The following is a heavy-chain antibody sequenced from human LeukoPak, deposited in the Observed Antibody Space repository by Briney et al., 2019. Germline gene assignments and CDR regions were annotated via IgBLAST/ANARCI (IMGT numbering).Heavy chain of an antibody. D-gene: IGHD3-9*01. Sequence: GGSLRLSCAASGFTFSSYAMSWVRQAPGKGLEWVSASSGSGGSTYYADSVKGRFTISRDNSKNTLYLQMNSLRAEDTAVYYCAKYYDILTGYYGLDYWGQGTLVTVSS. CDR1: GFTFSSYA. J-gene: IGHJ4*02. V-gene: IGHV3-23*01. CDR2: SSGSGGST. CDR3: AKYYDILTGYYGLDY.